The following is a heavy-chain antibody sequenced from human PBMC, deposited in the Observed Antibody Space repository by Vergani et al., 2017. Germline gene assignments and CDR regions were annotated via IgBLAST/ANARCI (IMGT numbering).Heavy chain of an antibody. CDR2: FDPEDGET. CDR3: ASPGITGTTLLFDP. Sequence: QVQLVQSGAEVKKPGASVKVSCKVSGYTLTELSMPWVRQAPGKGLEWMGGFDPEDGETIYAQKIQGRVTMTDDTATDTAYMELSSLSSNDTAVHYCASPGITGTTLLFDPWGQGTLVTVSS. J-gene: IGHJ5*02. V-gene: IGHV1-24*01. CDR1: GYTLTELS. D-gene: IGHD1-20*01.